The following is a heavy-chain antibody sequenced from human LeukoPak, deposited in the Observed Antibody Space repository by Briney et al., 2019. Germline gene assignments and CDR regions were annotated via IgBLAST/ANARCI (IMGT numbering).Heavy chain of an antibody. D-gene: IGHD3-22*01. V-gene: IGHV1-18*01. CDR3: ARVGYDSSGRHRYAFDI. Sequence: ASVKVSCKASGYTFTRYGISWVRQAPGQGLVWMGWINPNNGNTNYVQKLQGRVTMTTDTSTGTAYMELRSLRSDDTAVYYCARVGYDSSGRHRYAFDIWGQGTMVTVSS. J-gene: IGHJ3*02. CDR1: GYTFTRYG. CDR2: INPNNGNT.